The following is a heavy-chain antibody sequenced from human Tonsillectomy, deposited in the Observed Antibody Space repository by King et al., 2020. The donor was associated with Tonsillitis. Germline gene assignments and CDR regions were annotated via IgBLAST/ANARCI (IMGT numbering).Heavy chain of an antibody. CDR3: ARLNYYDSSGYYQYYFDY. Sequence: VQLQESGPGLVKPSETLSLTCAVSGYSISSGYYWGWIRQPPGKGLEWIGSIYHSGSTYYNPSLKSRVTISVDTSKNQFSLKLSPVTAADTAVYYCARLNYYDSSGYYQYYFDYWGQGTLVTVSS. D-gene: IGHD3-22*01. CDR1: GYSISSGYY. CDR2: IYHSGST. J-gene: IGHJ4*02. V-gene: IGHV4-38-2*01.